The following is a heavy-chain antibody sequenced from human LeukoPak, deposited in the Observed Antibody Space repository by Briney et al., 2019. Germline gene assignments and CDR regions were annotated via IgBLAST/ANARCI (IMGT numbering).Heavy chain of an antibody. V-gene: IGHV4-31*03. J-gene: IGHJ5*02. CDR3: ARVYSIHFYGDYDSWFDP. Sequence: SETLSLTCTVSGGSISSGGYYWSWIRQHPGKGLEWIVYIYYSGSTYYNPSLKSRVTISVDTSKNQFSLKLSSVTAADTAVYYCARVYSIHFYGDYDSWFDPWGQGTLVTVSS. CDR1: GGSISSGGYY. D-gene: IGHD4-17*01. CDR2: IYYSGST.